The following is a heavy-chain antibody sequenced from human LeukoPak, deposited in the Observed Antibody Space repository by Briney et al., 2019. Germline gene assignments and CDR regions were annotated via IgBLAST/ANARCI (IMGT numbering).Heavy chain of an antibody. D-gene: IGHD1-26*01. CDR1: GYTFTSYD. CDR3: ARRSTGELLTAFDI. CDR2: MNPNSGNT. Sequence: ASVKVSCKASGYTFTSYDINWVRQATGQWLEWMGWMNPNSGNTGYAQKFQGRVTMTRNTSISTAYMELSSLRSEDTAVYYCARRSTGELLTAFDIWGQGTMVTVSS. V-gene: IGHV1-8*01. J-gene: IGHJ3*02.